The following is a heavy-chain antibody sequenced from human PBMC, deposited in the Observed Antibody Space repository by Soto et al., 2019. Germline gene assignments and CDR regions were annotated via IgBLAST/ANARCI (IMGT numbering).Heavy chain of an antibody. V-gene: IGHV3-23*01. CDR3: AKEPPQQWLYLSLPDY. J-gene: IGHJ4*02. CDR1: GFTFSSYA. D-gene: IGHD6-19*01. Sequence: EVQLLESGGGLVQPGGSLRLSCAASGFTFSSYAMSWVRQAPGKGLEWVSAISGSGGSTYYADSVKGRFTISRDNSKNTLHLQMNSLRAEDTAVYYCAKEPPQQWLYLSLPDYWGQGTLVTVSS. CDR2: ISGSGGST.